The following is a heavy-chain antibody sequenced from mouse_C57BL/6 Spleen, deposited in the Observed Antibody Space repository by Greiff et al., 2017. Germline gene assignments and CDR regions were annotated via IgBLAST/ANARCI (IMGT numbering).Heavy chain of an antibody. D-gene: IGHD1-1*01. Sequence: EVKLMESGPELVKPGASVKIPCKASGYTFTDYNMDWVKQSHGKSLEWIGDINPNNGGTIYNQKFKGKATLTVDKASSTAYMELRSLTSEDTAVYYCARRGGYYYGSSYAWFAYWGQGTLVTVSA. CDR2: INPNNGGT. V-gene: IGHV1-18*01. CDR3: ARRGGYYYGSSYAWFAY. J-gene: IGHJ3*01. CDR1: GYTFTDYN.